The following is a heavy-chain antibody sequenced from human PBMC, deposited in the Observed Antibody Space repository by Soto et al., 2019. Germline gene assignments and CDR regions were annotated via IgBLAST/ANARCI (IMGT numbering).Heavy chain of an antibody. V-gene: IGHV3-21*01. CDR2: ISSGSSYI. J-gene: IGHJ6*02. CDR3: ARDLSPMVGYYYYGMDV. D-gene: IGHD2-8*01. Sequence: GSLRLSRTAAGCTFSSYGMNWVRRAPGKGLEWVSSISSGSSYIYYADSVKGRFTISRDNAKNSLYLQMNSLRAEDTAVYYCARDLSPMVGYYYYGMDVWRQGTTVTVSS. CDR1: GCTFSSYG.